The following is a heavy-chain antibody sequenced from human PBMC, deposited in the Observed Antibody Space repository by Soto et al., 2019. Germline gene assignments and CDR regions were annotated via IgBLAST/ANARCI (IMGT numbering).Heavy chain of an antibody. CDR1: GYTFTSYG. CDR3: ARSGIAVAAASWFDP. J-gene: IGHJ5*02. D-gene: IGHD6-19*01. CDR2: INPNSGGT. Sequence: ASVKFSCKASGYTFTSYGISWVRQAPGQGLEWMGWINPNSGGTNYAQKFQGWVTMTRDTSISTAYMELSRLRSDDTAVYYCARSGIAVAAASWFDPWGQGTLVTVSS. V-gene: IGHV1-2*04.